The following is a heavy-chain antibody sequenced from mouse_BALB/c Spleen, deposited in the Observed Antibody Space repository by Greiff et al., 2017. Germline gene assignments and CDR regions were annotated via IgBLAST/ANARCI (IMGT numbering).Heavy chain of an antibody. CDR3: ARGAYYLFYAMDY. J-gene: IGHJ4*01. CDR2: ISSGGST. Sequence: EVQLVESGGGLVKPGGSLKLSCAASGFTFSSYAMSWVRQTPEKRLEWVASISSGGSTYYPDSVKGRFTISRDNARNILYLQMSSLRSEDTAMYYCARGAYYLFYAMDYWGQGTSVTVSS. D-gene: IGHD5-5*01. V-gene: IGHV5-6-5*01. CDR1: GFTFSSYA.